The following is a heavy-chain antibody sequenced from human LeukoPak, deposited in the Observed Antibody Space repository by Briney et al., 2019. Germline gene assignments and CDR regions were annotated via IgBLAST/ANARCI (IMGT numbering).Heavy chain of an antibody. J-gene: IGHJ6*02. CDR2: IRDSGGST. Sequence: SGGSLRLPCAASGYPFSSYAISGPRKAPGKGLEWVSAIRDSGGSTYYADCVKGRFTLSRDNSKTTLYLQMNSWRAEDTAVYYCAKARPQQKLAPYCYGMDVWGQGTTVAVSS. CDR3: AKARPQQKLAPYCYGMDV. V-gene: IGHV3-23*01. CDR1: GYPFSSYA. D-gene: IGHD6-13*01.